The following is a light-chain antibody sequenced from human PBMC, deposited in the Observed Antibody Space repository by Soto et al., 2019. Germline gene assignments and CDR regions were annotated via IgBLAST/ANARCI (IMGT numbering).Light chain of an antibody. V-gene: IGKV1-39*01. J-gene: IGKJ2*01. CDR1: QSISNY. CDR2: AAS. Sequence: DIQMTQSPSSLSASVGDRVTITCRASQSISNYLNWYQQRPGKAPKLLIYAASNLQSGVPSRFSGSGSGTDFTLIISSQQPEDFATYYCQQSFSFPPYTFGQGTKLEIK. CDR3: QQSFSFPPYT.